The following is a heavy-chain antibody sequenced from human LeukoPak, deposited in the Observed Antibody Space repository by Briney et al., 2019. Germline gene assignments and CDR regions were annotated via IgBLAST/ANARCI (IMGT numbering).Heavy chain of an antibody. V-gene: IGHV4-59*01. CDR2: IYYSGST. CDR1: GGSISSYY. J-gene: IGHJ4*02. Sequence: SETLSLTCTVSGGSISSYYWRWLRQPPGKGLESIGYIYYSGSTNYNPSFKSRVTISVVTSKNQFSLKLSSVTAADTAVYYCARGQSTVLWFGELSAPYYFDYWGQGTLVTVSS. CDR3: ARGQSTVLWFGELSAPYYFDY. D-gene: IGHD3-10*01.